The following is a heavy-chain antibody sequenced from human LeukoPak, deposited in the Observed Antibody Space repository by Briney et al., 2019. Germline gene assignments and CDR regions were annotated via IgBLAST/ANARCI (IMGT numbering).Heavy chain of an antibody. V-gene: IGHV3-30*03. CDR3: ARDSRLDY. J-gene: IGHJ4*02. CDR1: GFTFSSYG. Sequence: GGSLRLSCAASGFTFSSYGMHWVRQAPGKGLEWVAVISYDGSNKYYADSVKGRFTISRDNSKNTLYLQMNSLRAEGTAVYYCARDSRLDYWGQGTLVTVSS. D-gene: IGHD6-25*01. CDR2: ISYDGSNK.